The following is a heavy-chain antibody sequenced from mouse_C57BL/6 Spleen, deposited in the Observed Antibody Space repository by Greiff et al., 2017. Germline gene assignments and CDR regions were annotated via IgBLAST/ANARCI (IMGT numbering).Heavy chain of an antibody. D-gene: IGHD4-1*01. Sequence: EVQGVESGGGLVKPGGSLKLSCAASGFTFSDYGMHWVRQAPEKGLEWVAYISSGSSTIYYADTVKGRFTISRDNAKNTLFLQMTSLRSEDTAMYYCARPPFYWDWYFDVWGTGTTVTVSS. CDR3: ARPPFYWDWYFDV. V-gene: IGHV5-17*01. CDR2: ISSGSSTI. J-gene: IGHJ1*03. CDR1: GFTFSDYG.